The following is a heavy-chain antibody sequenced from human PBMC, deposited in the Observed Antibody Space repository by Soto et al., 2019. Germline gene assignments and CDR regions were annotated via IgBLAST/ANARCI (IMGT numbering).Heavy chain of an antibody. D-gene: IGHD3-10*01. J-gene: IGHJ3*02. V-gene: IGHV3-30*04. CDR1: GFTFSSYA. CDR3: ARALLEGDFEI. CDR2: ISYDGRNK. Sequence: QVQLVESGGGVVQPGRSLRLSCAASGFTFSSYAMHWVRQAPGKGLEWVAVISYDGRNKYYADSVKGRFTISRDNSKNTLYLQMNSLRAEDTAVYYCARALLEGDFEIWGQGTMVTVSS.